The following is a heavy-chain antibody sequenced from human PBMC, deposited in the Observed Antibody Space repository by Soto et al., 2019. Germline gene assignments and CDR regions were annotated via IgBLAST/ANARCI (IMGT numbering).Heavy chain of an antibody. Sequence: GGSLRLSCSVSGFTFSAHGMAWVRQSPGKGLQWVSSINVSGASTYYAESVKGRFTISRDNSKNMLYLQMNGLKAEDTALYYCAKDTQWPDTFFDSWGQGTRVTVSS. CDR3: AKDTQWPDTFFDS. J-gene: IGHJ4*02. D-gene: IGHD6-19*01. CDR2: INVSGAST. V-gene: IGHV3-23*01. CDR1: GFTFSAHG.